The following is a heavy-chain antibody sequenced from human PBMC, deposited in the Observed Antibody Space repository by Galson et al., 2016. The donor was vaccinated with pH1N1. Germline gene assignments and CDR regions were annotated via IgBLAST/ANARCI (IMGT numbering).Heavy chain of an antibody. Sequence: LRLSCAASGFTFINAWMTWVRQAPGKGLEWVGRIASKSAGGTTEYAAPLKGRFTISRDDSKSTLYLQMNSLKTEDTAVYYCILLKQGFFDPWGQGTLVTVSS. J-gene: IGHJ5*02. CDR1: GFTFINAW. CDR2: IASKSAGGTT. CDR3: ILLKQGFFDP. D-gene: IGHD2-8*01. V-gene: IGHV3-15*04.